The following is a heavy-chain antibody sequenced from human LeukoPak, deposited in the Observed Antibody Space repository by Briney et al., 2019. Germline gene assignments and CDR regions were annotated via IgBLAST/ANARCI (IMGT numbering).Heavy chain of an antibody. CDR2: INPNSGGT. Sequence: ASVKVSCKASGYTFTGYYMHWVRQAPGQGLEWMGWINPNSGGTNYAQKFQGRVTMTRDTSISTAYMELSRLRSDDTAVYYCAKDQSGSYNPNAFDIWGQGTKVTVSS. D-gene: IGHD1-26*01. J-gene: IGHJ3*02. CDR3: AKDQSGSYNPNAFDI. CDR1: GYTFTGYY. V-gene: IGHV1-2*02.